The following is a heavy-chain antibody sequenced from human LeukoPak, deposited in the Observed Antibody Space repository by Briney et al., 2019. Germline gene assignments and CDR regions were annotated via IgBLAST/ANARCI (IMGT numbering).Heavy chain of an antibody. CDR3: ARDLGSSGWEVIFDY. V-gene: IGHV1-46*01. D-gene: IGHD6-19*01. CDR2: INPSGGST. CDR1: GYTFTSYY. J-gene: IGHJ4*02. Sequence: GASVKVSCKASGYTFTSYYMHWVRQPPGQGLEWMGIINPSGGSTSYAQKFQGRVTMTRDTSTSTVYMELSSLRSEDTAVYYCARDLGSSGWEVIFDYWGQGTLVTVSS.